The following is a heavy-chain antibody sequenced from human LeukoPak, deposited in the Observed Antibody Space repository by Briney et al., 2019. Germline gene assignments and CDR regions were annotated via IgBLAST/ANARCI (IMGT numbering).Heavy chain of an antibody. CDR3: ARAAPYSSSFKYFQH. CDR2: ISSSSSTI. CDR1: GFTFSSYS. Sequence: GGSLRLSCAASGFTFSSYSMNWVRQAPGKGLEWVSYISSSSSTIYYADSVKGRLTISRDNAKNSLYLQMNSLRDEDTAVYYCARAAPYSSSFKYFQHWGQGTLVTVSS. V-gene: IGHV3-48*02. D-gene: IGHD6-13*01. J-gene: IGHJ1*01.